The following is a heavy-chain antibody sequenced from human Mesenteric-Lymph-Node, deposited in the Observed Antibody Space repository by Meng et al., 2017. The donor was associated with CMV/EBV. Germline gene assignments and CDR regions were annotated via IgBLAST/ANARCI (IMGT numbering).Heavy chain of an antibody. D-gene: IGHD6-25*01. Sequence: GESLKISCATSGFIFRSYAMSWVRRAPGKGLEWVSGITGSGDSIYYADSVEGRFTTFRDNSKNTLYLQMDSLRAEDTAVYYCAKRRSVNVYYGMDVWGQGSTVTVSS. CDR1: GFIFRSYA. V-gene: IGHV3-23*01. CDR2: ITGSGDSI. CDR3: AKRRSVNVYYGMDV. J-gene: IGHJ6*02.